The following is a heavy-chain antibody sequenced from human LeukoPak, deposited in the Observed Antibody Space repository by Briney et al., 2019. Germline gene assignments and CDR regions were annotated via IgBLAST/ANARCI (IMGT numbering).Heavy chain of an antibody. J-gene: IGHJ4*02. CDR1: GFTFSSYW. CDR2: IKGDGSEK. D-gene: IGHD4-23*01. Sequence: GGSLRLSCAASGFTFSSYWMKWVRQAPGKGLEWVASIKGDGSEKYYVDSVRGRFTISRDNAENSLSLQMNGLRADDSAVYYCASLGGAYGGRLDYWGQGTLVTVSS. CDR3: ASLGGAYGGRLDY. V-gene: IGHV3-7*01.